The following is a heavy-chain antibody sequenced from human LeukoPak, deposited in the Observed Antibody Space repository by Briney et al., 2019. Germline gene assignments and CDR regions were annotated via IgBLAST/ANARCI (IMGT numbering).Heavy chain of an antibody. V-gene: IGHV3-23*01. J-gene: IGHJ4*02. CDR2: ISGSGGST. Sequence: GGSLRLSCAASGFTFSSCAMSWVRQAPGKGLEWVSAISGSGGSTYYADSVKGRFTISRDNSKNTLYLQMNSLRAEDTAVYYCAKWVRYYYDSSGYFDYWGQGTLVTVSS. CDR3: AKWVRYYYDSSGYFDY. D-gene: IGHD3-22*01. CDR1: GFTFSSCA.